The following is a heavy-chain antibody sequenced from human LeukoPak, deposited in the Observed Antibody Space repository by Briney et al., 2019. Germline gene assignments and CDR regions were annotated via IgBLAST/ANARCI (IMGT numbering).Heavy chain of an antibody. CDR2: ISSSSSYI. V-gene: IGHV3-21*01. D-gene: IGHD2-15*01. CDR1: GFTFSSYS. J-gene: IGHJ5*02. Sequence: GGSLRLSCAASGFTFSSYSMNWVRQAPGKGLEWVSSISSSSSYIYYADSVKGRFTISRDNAKNTLYLQMNSLRAEDTAVYYCARVRILHEGWFDPWGQGTLITVSS. CDR3: ARVRILHEGWFDP.